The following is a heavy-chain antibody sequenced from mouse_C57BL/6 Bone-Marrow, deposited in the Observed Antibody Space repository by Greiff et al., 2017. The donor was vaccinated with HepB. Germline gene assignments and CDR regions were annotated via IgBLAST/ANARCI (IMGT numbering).Heavy chain of an antibody. Sequence: EVQLQQSGPVLVKPGASVKMSCKASGYTFTDYYMNWVKQSHGKSLEWIGVINPYNGGTSYNQKFKGKATLTVDKSSSTAYMELNSLTSEDSAGYYCARPWDYFDYWGQGTTLTVSA. CDR2: INPYNGGT. CDR3: ARPWDYFDY. D-gene: IGHD4-1*01. CDR1: GYTFTDYY. J-gene: IGHJ2*01. V-gene: IGHV1-19*01.